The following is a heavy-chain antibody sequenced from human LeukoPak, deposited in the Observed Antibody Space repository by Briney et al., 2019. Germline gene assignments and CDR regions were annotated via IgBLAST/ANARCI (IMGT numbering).Heavy chain of an antibody. V-gene: IGHV3-23*01. CDR2: LSGSGGGT. CDR1: GFTFSNYA. J-gene: IGHJ3*02. D-gene: IGHD2/OR15-2a*01. CDR3: AKDLSHTPDAFDT. Sequence: GGSLRLSCAASGFTFSNYAMTWVRQAPGKGLEWVSALSGSGGGTYYADSVKGRFTISRDNSKNTLYLQMNSLRAEDTAIYYCAKDLSHTPDAFDTWGQGTMVTASS.